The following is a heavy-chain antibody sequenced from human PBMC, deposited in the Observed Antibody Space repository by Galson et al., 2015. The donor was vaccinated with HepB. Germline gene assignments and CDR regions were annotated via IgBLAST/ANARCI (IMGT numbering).Heavy chain of an antibody. J-gene: IGHJ6*02. V-gene: IGHV1-18*01. D-gene: IGHD2-15*01. Sequence: SVKVSCKASGYTFTSYGISWVRQAPGQGLEWMGWISAYNGNTNYAQKLQGRVTMTTDTSTSTAYMELRSLRSDDTAVYYCARDSTIVVVVAATFDYYYYGMDVWGQGTTVTASS. CDR3: ARDSTIVVVVAATFDYYYYGMDV. CDR2: ISAYNGNT. CDR1: GYTFTSYG.